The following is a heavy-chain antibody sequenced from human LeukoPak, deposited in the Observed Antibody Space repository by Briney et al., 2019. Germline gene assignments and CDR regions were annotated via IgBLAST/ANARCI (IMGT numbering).Heavy chain of an antibody. D-gene: IGHD5-24*01. J-gene: IGHJ5*02. CDR3: AGGEGGYKEFDP. V-gene: IGHV3-30-3*01. CDR2: ISYDGSNK. CDR1: GFTFSSYA. Sequence: HPGGSLRLSCAASGFTFSSYAMHWVRQAPGKGLEWVAVISYDGSNKYYADSVKGRFTISRDNSKNTLYLQMNSLRAEDTAVYYCAGGEGGYKEFDPWGQGTLVTVSS.